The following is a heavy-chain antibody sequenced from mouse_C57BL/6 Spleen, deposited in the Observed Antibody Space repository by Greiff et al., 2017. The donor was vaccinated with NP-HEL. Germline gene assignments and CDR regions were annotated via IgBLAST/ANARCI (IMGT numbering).Heavy chain of an antibody. Sequence: QVQLKQSGAELVRPGASVTLSCKASGYTFTDYEMHWVKQTPVHGLEWIGAIDPETGGTAYNQKFKGKAILTADKSSSTAYMELRSLTSEDSAVYYCTRAVVAYYYAMDYWGQGTSVTVSS. V-gene: IGHV1-15*01. CDR3: TRAVVAYYYAMDY. CDR2: IDPETGGT. D-gene: IGHD1-1*01. J-gene: IGHJ4*01. CDR1: GYTFTDYE.